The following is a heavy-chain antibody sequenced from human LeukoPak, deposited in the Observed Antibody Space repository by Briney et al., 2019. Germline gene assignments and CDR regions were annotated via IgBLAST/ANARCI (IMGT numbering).Heavy chain of an antibody. CDR1: GFTFSSYA. CDR3: AKEIYYGDSLNFQH. CDR2: ISGSGGGT. V-gene: IGHV3-23*01. Sequence: GGSLRLSCAASGFTFSSYAMSWVRQAPGKGLEWVSTISGSGGGTYYADSVKGRFTISRDNSKNMLYLQMNSPRAEDTAVYYCAKEIYYGDSLNFQHWGQGTLVTVSA. D-gene: IGHD4-17*01. J-gene: IGHJ1*01.